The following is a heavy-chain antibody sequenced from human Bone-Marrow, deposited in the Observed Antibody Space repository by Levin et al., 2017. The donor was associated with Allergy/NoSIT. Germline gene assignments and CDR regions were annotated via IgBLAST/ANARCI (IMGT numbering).Heavy chain of an antibody. CDR3: ARMKAFDFGDYVLDY. V-gene: IGHV3-48*03. J-gene: IGHJ4*02. Sequence: SCAASGFNFNSHDMNWARQAPGKGLEWLSFISSTGRTIYYADSVKGRFTVSRDNAKNSLYLQMNSLRAEDTAIYYCARMKAFDFGDYVLDYWGQGALVTVSS. CDR1: GFNFNSHD. CDR2: ISSTGRTI. D-gene: IGHD4-17*01.